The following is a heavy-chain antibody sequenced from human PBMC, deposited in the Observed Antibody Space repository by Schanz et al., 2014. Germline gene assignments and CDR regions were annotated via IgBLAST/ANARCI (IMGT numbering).Heavy chain of an antibody. D-gene: IGHD3-10*01. V-gene: IGHV3-48*01. CDR1: GFTFSSYA. CDR2: ISSASSTI. Sequence: EVQLLESGGGLVQPGGSLRLSCAASGFTFSSYAMSWVRQAPGKGLEWVSYISSASSTINYADSVKGRFTISRDNAKNSLFLQMNSLRAEDTAVYYCAKGRFGELSAFDIWGQGTMVTVSS. CDR3: AKGRFGELSAFDI. J-gene: IGHJ3*02.